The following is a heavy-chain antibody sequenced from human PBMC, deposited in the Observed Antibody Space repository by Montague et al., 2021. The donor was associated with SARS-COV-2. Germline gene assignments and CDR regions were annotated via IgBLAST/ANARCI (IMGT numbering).Heavy chain of an antibody. CDR2: NGYS. V-gene: IGHV4-4*07. CDR3: AAYSVGLGGRGY. J-gene: IGHJ4*02. Sequence: SETLSLTCTVSGGSISDNYHWCWMRQPPGKGREGFGLNGYSDLSTYLWGGVTISVDTYRNQFSMKLTSVTAADTAAYYCAAYSVGLGGRGYWGQGTLVTVSS. D-gene: IGHD3-16*01. CDR1: GGSISDNYH.